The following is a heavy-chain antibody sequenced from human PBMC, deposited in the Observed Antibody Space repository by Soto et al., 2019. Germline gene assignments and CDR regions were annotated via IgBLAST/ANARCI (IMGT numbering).Heavy chain of an antibody. Sequence: SVKVSCKASGGTFSSYAISWVRQAPGQGLEWMGGIIAIFGTANYAQKFQDRVTITADESTSTAYMELSSLRSEDTAVYYCASPKGRGYSYGSLDYYYYYGMDVWGQGTTVTVSS. CDR3: ASPKGRGYSYGSLDYYYYYGMDV. D-gene: IGHD5-18*01. CDR1: GGTFSSYA. V-gene: IGHV1-69*13. CDR2: IIAIFGTA. J-gene: IGHJ6*02.